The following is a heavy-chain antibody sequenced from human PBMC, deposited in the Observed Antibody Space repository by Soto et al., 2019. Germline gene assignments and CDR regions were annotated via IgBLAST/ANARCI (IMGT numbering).Heavy chain of an antibody. CDR3: GGWGSCNGRRGDDY. Sequence: EVQLVETGGGLIQPGGSLRLSCAASGFTVSNNYMSWVRQAPGKGLEWVSVIYSGGSAYYADSVKGRFTISSDNSKNTLHLQMNSQRGEDTAVYDCGGWGSCNGRRGDDYWGQGTLVTVSS. CDR2: IYSGGSA. D-gene: IGHD3-16*01. V-gene: IGHV3-53*02. J-gene: IGHJ4*02. CDR1: GFTVSNNY.